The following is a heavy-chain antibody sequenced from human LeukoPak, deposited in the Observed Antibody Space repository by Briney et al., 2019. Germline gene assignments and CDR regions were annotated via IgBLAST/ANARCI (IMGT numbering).Heavy chain of an antibody. D-gene: IGHD2-2*01. CDR1: GGSISSYY. CDR2: IYYSGST. Sequence: SETLSLTCTVSGGSISSYYWSWIRQPPGKGLEWIGYIYYSGSTNYNPSLKSRVTISVDTSKNQFSLKLSSVTAADTAVYYCARHGSSDAFDICGEGTMVTVSS. J-gene: IGHJ3*02. CDR3: ARHGSSDAFDI. V-gene: IGHV4-59*08.